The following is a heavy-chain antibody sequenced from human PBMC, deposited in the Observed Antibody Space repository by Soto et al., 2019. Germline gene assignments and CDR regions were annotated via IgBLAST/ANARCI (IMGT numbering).Heavy chain of an antibody. V-gene: IGHV3-30-3*01. D-gene: IGHD6-19*01. CDR1: GLTFSSYA. CDR3: ASLAEYSSGWYHSMGDYFDY. J-gene: IGHJ4*02. Sequence: QVQLVESGGGVVQPGRSLRLSCAASGLTFSSYAMHWVRQAPGKGLEWVAVISYDGSNKYYADSVKGRFTISRDNSKNTLYLQMNSLRAEDTAVYYCASLAEYSSGWYHSMGDYFDYWGQGTLVTVSS. CDR2: ISYDGSNK.